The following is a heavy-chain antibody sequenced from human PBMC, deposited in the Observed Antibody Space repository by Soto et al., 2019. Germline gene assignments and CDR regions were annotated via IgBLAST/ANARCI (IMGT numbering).Heavy chain of an antibody. CDR2: IFSDNAR. CDR3: ARMNIDASQFYYAIDV. CDR1: GFSLNTGKMG. J-gene: IGHJ6*02. D-gene: IGHD3-9*01. V-gene: IGHV2-26*01. Sequence: QVTLKESGPALVQPTEPLTLTCTVSGFSLNTGKMGVRWIRQPPGKALEWLAHIFSDNARTYSTSLQGRLTISKDTSGPQVVLSMTNVDPVDTATYYCARMNIDASQFYYAIDVWGQGTTVTVS.